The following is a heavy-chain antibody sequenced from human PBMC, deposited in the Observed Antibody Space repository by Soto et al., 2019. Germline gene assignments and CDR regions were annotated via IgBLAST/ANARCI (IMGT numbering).Heavy chain of an antibody. V-gene: IGHV1-8*01. CDR1: GYTFTSYD. Sequence: QVQLVQSGAEVKKPGASVKVSCKASGYTFTSYDINWVRQATGQGLEWRGWMNTNSGNTGYAQKFQGRVTMTRNTTISTAYIEISSMTSEDTAVEYCARSTNDYGDRHWGQGALVTVAS. J-gene: IGHJ1*01. D-gene: IGHD4-17*01. CDR3: ARSTNDYGDRH. CDR2: MNTNSGNT.